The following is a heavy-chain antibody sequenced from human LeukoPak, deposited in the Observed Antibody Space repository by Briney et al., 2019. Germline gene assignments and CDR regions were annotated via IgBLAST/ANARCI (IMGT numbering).Heavy chain of an antibody. Sequence: PSETLSLTCAFSCDSISSGTYSWTWIRQPPGKGLEWIVFISHSGSTYYNPSLKSRVTMSVDRSENQFSLKLSSVTDADTAVYYCARGLIVPSTIFDYWGQGALVTVSS. D-gene: IGHD2-2*02. V-gene: IGHV4-30-2*01. CDR1: CDSISSGTYS. J-gene: IGHJ4*02. CDR3: ARGLIVPSTIFDY. CDR2: ISHSGST.